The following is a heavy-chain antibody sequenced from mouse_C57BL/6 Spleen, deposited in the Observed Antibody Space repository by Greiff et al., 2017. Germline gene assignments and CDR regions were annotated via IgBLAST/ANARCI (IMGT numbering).Heavy chain of an antibody. CDR1: GYSITSDY. V-gene: IGHV3-8*01. D-gene: IGHD1-2*01. J-gene: IGHJ1*03. Sequence: EVKLMESGPGLAKPSQPLSLTCSVTGYSITSDYWNWLRKFPGNKLEYMGYLSYSGSTYYNPSLKSRISITRDTSKNQYYLQLNSVTTEDTATYYCARLRPLQWYFDVWGTGTTVTVSS. CDR3: ARLRPLQWYFDV. CDR2: LSYSGST.